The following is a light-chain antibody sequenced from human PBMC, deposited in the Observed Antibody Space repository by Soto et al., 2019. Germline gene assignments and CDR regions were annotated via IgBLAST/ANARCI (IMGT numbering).Light chain of an antibody. CDR2: TAG. CDR3: SSWDNSLNGYV. V-gene: IGLV1-44*01. CDR1: SSNIGGNT. J-gene: IGLJ1*01. Sequence: QSVLTQPLSASASPGQRVTISCSGGSSNIGGNTVAWYQHLPGTAPPRLIFTAGQRPSGVPGRFSGSKSGTSASLAISGLQSEDEGDYYCSSWDNSLNGYVFGIGTKVTV.